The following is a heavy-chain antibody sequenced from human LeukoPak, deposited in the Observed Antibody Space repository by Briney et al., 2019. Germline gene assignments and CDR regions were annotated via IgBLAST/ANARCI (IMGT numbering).Heavy chain of an antibody. V-gene: IGHV3-30*03. CDR1: GFTFSSYG. CDR3: ARAVADYFDY. Sequence: GGSLRLSCAASGFTFSSYGMHWVRQAPGKGLEWVAVISYDGSNKYYADSVKGRFTISRDNSKNTLYLQMNSLRAEDTAVYYCARAVADYFDYWGQEPWSPSPQ. J-gene: IGHJ4*01. CDR2: ISYDGSNK. D-gene: IGHD6-19*01.